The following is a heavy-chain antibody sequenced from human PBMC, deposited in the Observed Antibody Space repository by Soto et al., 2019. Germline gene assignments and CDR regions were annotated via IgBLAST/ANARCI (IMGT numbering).Heavy chain of an antibody. CDR1: GFTFSSYW. CDR2: INSDGSST. Sequence: EVQLVESGGGLVQPGGSLILSCAASGFTFSSYWMHWVRQAPGKGLVWVSRINSDGSSTSYADSVKGRFTISRDNAKNTLYLQMNSLRAEDTAVYYGAVAVAGPTAIGYWGQGTLVTVSS. D-gene: IGHD6-19*01. V-gene: IGHV3-74*01. CDR3: AVAVAGPTAIGY. J-gene: IGHJ4*02.